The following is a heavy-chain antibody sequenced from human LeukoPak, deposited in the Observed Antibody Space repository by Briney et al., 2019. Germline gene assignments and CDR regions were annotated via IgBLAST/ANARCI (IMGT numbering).Heavy chain of an antibody. CDR3: ANGNYYDRSGNHHRIYNWSDP. Sequence: SVKVSCKASGGTFSNYAISWVRQAPGQGLEWMGGIIPILGTANCAPKFQDRVTISMDESTSTSFMELRSLRSEDTAVYYCANGNYYDRSGNHHRIYNWSDPWGQGTLVTVSS. J-gene: IGHJ5*02. D-gene: IGHD3-22*01. CDR1: GGTFSNYA. V-gene: IGHV1-69*05. CDR2: IIPILGTA.